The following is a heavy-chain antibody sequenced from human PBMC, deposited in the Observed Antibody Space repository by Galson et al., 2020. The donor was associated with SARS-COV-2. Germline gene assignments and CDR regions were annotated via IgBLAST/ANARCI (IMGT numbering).Heavy chain of an antibody. Sequence: GESLKISCAASGLTFGRYAMGWVRQAPGKGLEWVSAISGSGGGTYYAASVKGRFAISRYNSMNTLYLQMNSLRAEDTAVYYCAKDQGSDYGDQFDHWGQGTLVTVSS. CDR2: ISGSGGGT. J-gene: IGHJ4*02. V-gene: IGHV3-23*01. CDR3: AKDQGSDYGDQFDH. CDR1: GLTFGRYA. D-gene: IGHD4-17*01.